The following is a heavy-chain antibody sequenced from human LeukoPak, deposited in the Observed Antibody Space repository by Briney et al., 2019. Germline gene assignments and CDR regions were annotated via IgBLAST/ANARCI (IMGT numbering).Heavy chain of an antibody. J-gene: IGHJ5*02. CDR2: INHSGST. CDR3: ASGRPLTIFGVVIDGNWFDP. Sequence: SETLSLTCAVYGGSFSGYYWSWIRQPLGKGLEWIGEINHSGSTNYNPSLKSRVTISVDTSKNQFSLKLSSVTAADTAVYYCASGRPLTIFGVVIDGNWFDPWGQGTLVTVSS. V-gene: IGHV4-34*01. D-gene: IGHD3-3*01. CDR1: GGSFSGYY.